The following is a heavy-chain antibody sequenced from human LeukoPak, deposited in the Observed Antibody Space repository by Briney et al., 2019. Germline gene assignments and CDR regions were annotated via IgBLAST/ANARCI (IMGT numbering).Heavy chain of an antibody. Sequence: GGTLRLSCAASGFTFSSYGMSWVRQAPGKGLEWVSAISGSGGSTYYADSVKGRFTISRDNSKNTLYLQMNSLRAEDTAVYYCAKATPGVYDILTGYPENWGQGTLVTVSS. D-gene: IGHD3-9*01. J-gene: IGHJ4*02. CDR1: GFTFSSYG. CDR2: ISGSGGST. CDR3: AKATPGVYDILTGYPEN. V-gene: IGHV3-23*01.